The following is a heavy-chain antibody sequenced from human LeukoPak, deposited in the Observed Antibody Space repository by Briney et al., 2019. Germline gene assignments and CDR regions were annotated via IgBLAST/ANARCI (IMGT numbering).Heavy chain of an antibody. CDR2: IIPIFGTA. J-gene: IGHJ3*02. V-gene: IGHV1-69*05. D-gene: IGHD1-26*01. CDR3: ARDRTVGALRGGAFDI. CDR1: GGTFSSYA. Sequence: SVKVSCKASGGTFSSYAISWVRQAPGQGLEWMGGIIPIFGTANYAQKFQGRVTITTDESTSTAYMELSSLRSEDTAVYYCARDRTVGALRGGAFDIWGQGTMVTVSS.